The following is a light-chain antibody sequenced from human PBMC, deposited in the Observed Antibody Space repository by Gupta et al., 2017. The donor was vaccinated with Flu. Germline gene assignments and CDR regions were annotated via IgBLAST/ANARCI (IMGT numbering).Light chain of an antibody. CDR3: CSYAGSGTYV. CDR2: EGS. CDR1: TSDVGNYDL. J-gene: IGLJ1*01. Sequence: QSALAQPASVSGSLGQSITISCTGTTSDVGNYDLVSWYQQHPGKAPKLIIYEGSKRPSGISNRFSCSKSGNTASLAISGLQAEDEADYYCCSYAGSGTYVFGTGTKVTVL. V-gene: IGLV2-23*01.